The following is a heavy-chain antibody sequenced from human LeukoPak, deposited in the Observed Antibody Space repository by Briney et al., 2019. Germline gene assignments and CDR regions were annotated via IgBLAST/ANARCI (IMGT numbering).Heavy chain of an antibody. J-gene: IGHJ4*02. D-gene: IGHD6-19*01. CDR3: AKEYSSGWYYFDY. Sequence: PGGSLRLSCAASGFTFDDYAMHWDRQAPGKGLEWVSGISWNSGSIGYADSVKGRFTISRDNAKNSLYLQMNSLRAEDTALYYCAKEYSSGWYYFDYWGQGTLVTVSS. V-gene: IGHV3-9*01. CDR1: GFTFDDYA. CDR2: ISWNSGSI.